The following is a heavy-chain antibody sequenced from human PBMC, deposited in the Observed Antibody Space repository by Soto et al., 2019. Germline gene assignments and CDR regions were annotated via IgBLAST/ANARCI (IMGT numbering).Heavy chain of an antibody. J-gene: IGHJ5*02. V-gene: IGHV4-4*02. CDR2: IHHSGSF. CDR3: VTNDWYRFDP. D-gene: IGHD3-9*01. CDR1: GGSITSNW. Sequence: QVQLQESGPGLVNPSGTLSLTCAVSGGSITSNWWSWVRQPPGKGLEWIGEIHHSGSFNYNPSLRSRVTISIDKSKNQLSLQLTSVTAADTAVHYCVTNDWYRFDPWGQGTLVTVSS.